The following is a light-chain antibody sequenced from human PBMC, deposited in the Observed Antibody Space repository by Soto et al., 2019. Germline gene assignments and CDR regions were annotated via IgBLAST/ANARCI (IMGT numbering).Light chain of an antibody. J-gene: IGKJ2*01. V-gene: IGKV1-5*03. Sequence: DIQMTQSPSILSASVGDRDTITCRASQSISYWLAWYQQKPGKAPKVLIYKASRLQSEVPSRFSGSGSGTEFTLTISSLQPDDFATYYCQQYNSNSYTFGQGTKLEIK. CDR2: KAS. CDR3: QQYNSNSYT. CDR1: QSISYW.